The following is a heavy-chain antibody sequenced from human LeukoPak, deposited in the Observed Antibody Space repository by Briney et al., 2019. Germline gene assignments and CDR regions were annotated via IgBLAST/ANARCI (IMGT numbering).Heavy chain of an antibody. CDR2: INPNSGGT. CDR3: ARRGSHCSGSSCYGTFDY. J-gene: IGHJ4*02. Sequence: ASVKVSCKASEYTFTGYYMHWVRQAPGQGLEWMGWINPNSGGTNYAQKFQGRVTMTRDTSISTAYMELSSLRSDDTAVYYCARRGSHCSGSSCYGTFDYWGQGTLVTVSS. D-gene: IGHD2-15*01. CDR1: EYTFTGYY. V-gene: IGHV1-2*02.